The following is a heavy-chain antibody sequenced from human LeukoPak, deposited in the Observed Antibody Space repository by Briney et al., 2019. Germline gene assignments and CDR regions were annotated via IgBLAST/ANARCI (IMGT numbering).Heavy chain of an antibody. CDR1: GVSISNYY. D-gene: IGHD3-16*01. CDR3: ARGGIT. CDR2: INYSGST. J-gene: IGHJ5*02. Sequence: KPSETLSLTCTVSGVSISNYYWSWIRQPPGKGLEWIAYINYSGSTNYNPSLKSRVTISVDTSKNQFSLKLSSVTAADTAVYCCARGGITWGQGTLVTVSS. V-gene: IGHV4-59*08.